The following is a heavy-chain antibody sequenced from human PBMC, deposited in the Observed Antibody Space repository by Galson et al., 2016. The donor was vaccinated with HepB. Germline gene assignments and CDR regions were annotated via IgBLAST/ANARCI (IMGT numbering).Heavy chain of an antibody. J-gene: IGHJ5*02. V-gene: IGHV3-11*01. CDR2: ISRTGNTI. CDR1: AFVFSDYY. D-gene: IGHD3-3*01. CDR3: VRVSAEVVYYDPWSGYPDL. Sequence: SLRLSCAASAFVFSDYYMTWIRQAPGKGLEWVAYISRTGNTIYYAESLRGRFIISRDNAENSLYLQMNNVRVEDTAVYYCVRVSAEVVYYDPWSGYPDLWGQGTLVTVSS.